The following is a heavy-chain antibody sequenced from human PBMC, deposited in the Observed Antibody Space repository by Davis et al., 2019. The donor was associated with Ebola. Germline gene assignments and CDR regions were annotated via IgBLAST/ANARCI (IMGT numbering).Heavy chain of an antibody. CDR3: ARASPLAAAGTWFDP. Sequence: PSETLSLTCAVYGGSFSGYYWSWIRQPPGKGLEWIGEINHSGSTNYNPSLKSRVTISVDTSKNQFSLKLSSVTAADTAVYYCARASPLAAAGTWFDPWGQGTLVTVSS. J-gene: IGHJ5*02. CDR2: INHSGST. V-gene: IGHV4-34*01. CDR1: GGSFSGYY. D-gene: IGHD6-13*01.